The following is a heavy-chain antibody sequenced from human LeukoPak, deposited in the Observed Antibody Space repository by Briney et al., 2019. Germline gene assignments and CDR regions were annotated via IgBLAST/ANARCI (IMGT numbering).Heavy chain of an antibody. V-gene: IGHV3-23*01. CDR2: ISGSGGST. J-gene: IGHJ6*04. Sequence: GGSLRLSCAASGFTFSSYAMSWVRQAPGKGLEWVSAISGSGGSTYYADSVKGRFTISRDNSKNTLYLQMNSRRAEDTAVYYCAKGVRGVIYYYYGMDVWGKGTTVTVSS. CDR1: GFTFSSYA. D-gene: IGHD3-10*01. CDR3: AKGVRGVIYYYYGMDV.